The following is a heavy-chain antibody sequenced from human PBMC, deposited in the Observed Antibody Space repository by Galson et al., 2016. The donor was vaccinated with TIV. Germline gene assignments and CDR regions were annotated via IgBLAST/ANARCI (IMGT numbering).Heavy chain of an antibody. CDR2: INWNGGST. CDR1: GISVNNDW. Sequence: SLRLSCAASGISVNNDWMHWVRQSPGKGLEWVSGINWNGGSTGYADSVKGRFTISRDNAKNSLYLQMNSLRAEDTALYHCARLRSCGGDCYYFDYWGQGTLVTVSS. J-gene: IGHJ4*02. V-gene: IGHV3-20*01. D-gene: IGHD2-21*02. CDR3: ARLRSCGGDCYYFDY.